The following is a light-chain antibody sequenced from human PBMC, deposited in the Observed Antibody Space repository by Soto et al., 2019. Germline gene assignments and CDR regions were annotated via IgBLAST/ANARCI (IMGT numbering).Light chain of an antibody. V-gene: IGLV2-14*01. CDR3: SSYTSSSTLYV. CDR2: EVS. CDR1: SSDVGAYNY. J-gene: IGLJ1*01. Sequence: QSVLTQPASVSGSPGQSITISCVGTSSDVGAYNYVSWYQQHPGKAPKLMIYEVSNRPSGVSNRFSGSKSGNTASLTISGLQAEDEADYYCSSYTSSSTLYVSGTGTKVTVL.